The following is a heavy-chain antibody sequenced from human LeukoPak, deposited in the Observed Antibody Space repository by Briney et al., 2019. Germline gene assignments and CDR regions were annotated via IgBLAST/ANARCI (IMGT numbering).Heavy chain of an antibody. V-gene: IGHV5-51*01. D-gene: IGHD2-2*02. CDR2: IYPGDSDT. CDR1: GYRFTSYW. J-gene: IGHJ5*02. CDR3: ARWGGYCSSSSSYTWFDH. Sequence: GGSLQISFKGSGYRFTSYWIGWVRPMSGKGLGRMGIIYPGDSDTRYSPSFQGQVTTLASKYIKTAYLQWINLKASDAAMYYCARWGGYCSSSSSYTWFDHWGQGTLVTVSS.